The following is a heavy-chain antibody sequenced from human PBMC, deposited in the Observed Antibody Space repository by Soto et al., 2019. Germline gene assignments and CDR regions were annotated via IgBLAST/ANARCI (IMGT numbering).Heavy chain of an antibody. Sequence: PGGSLRLSCAASGFTFSSYAMSWVRQAPGKGLEWVSAISGSGGSTYYADSVKGRFTISRDNSKNTLYLQMNSLRAEDTAVYYCAKTLRYFERLLSGDYFDYWGQGTLVTVYS. CDR2: ISGSGGST. J-gene: IGHJ4*02. D-gene: IGHD3-9*01. CDR3: AKTLRYFERLLSGDYFDY. CDR1: GFTFSSYA. V-gene: IGHV3-23*01.